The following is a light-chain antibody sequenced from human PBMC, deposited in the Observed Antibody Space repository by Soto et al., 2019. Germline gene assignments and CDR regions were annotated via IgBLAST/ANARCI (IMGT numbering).Light chain of an antibody. CDR1: QSLLFSSNNKTY. Sequence: DIVMTQSPDSLAVSLGERATISCKSSQSLLFSSNNKTYLTWYQHRPGQSPKMLIFWASAPEPGVPERFSGSGSETDFTLTISGLQPEDAAVYYCQQYYSDFFTFGQGTRLEIK. V-gene: IGKV4-1*01. J-gene: IGKJ2*01. CDR2: WAS. CDR3: QQYYSDFFT.